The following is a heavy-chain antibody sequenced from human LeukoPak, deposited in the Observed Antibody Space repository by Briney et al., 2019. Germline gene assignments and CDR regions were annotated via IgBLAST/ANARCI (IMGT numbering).Heavy chain of an antibody. D-gene: IGHD2-21*01. CDR1: GFTFSSYS. J-gene: IGHJ4*02. CDR2: ISSSSSYI. V-gene: IGHV3-21*01. Sequence: GGSLRLSCAASGFTFSSYSMNWVRQAPGKGLEWVSSISSSSSYIYYADSVKGRFTISRDNAKNSLYLQMNSLRAEDTAVYYCARGSFCGGDCYLGFGYWGQGTLVTVSS. CDR3: ARGSFCGGDCYLGFGY.